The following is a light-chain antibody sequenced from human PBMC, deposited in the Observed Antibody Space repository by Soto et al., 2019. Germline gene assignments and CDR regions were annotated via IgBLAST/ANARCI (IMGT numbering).Light chain of an antibody. Sequence: QITDAPAALSSSVGDIGTITCRASHNIYSWLAWYQQKPGKAPRLLIHDASSLESGVPARFSGSGSGTEFTLSISSLQPDDFATYYCQQYHYSCTSGQPTTVDLK. CDR2: DAS. V-gene: IGKV1-5*01. CDR3: QQYHYSCT. CDR1: HNIYSW. J-gene: IGKJ1*01.